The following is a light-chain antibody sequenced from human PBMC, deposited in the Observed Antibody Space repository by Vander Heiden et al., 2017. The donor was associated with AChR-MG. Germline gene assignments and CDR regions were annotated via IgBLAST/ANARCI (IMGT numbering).Light chain of an antibody. CDR3: QQSYSIGYT. Sequence: DIQMTQSPSSLSASVGDRVTITCRASQKPETSLQSGVPSRFSGSGSGTDFTLTISSLQPEDFATYYCQQSYSIGYTFGQGTKLEIK. J-gene: IGKJ2*01. V-gene: IGKV1-39*01.